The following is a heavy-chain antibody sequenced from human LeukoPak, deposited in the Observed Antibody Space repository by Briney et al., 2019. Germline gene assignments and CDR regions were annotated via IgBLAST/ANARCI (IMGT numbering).Heavy chain of an antibody. CDR3: TRHEGDAGKSFDH. CDR2: IRSKTNSYET. J-gene: IGHJ4*02. V-gene: IGHV3-73*01. CDR1: GFPFSGSA. Sequence: GGSLRLSCTVSGFPFSGSAMHWVRQASGKGLEWVGRIRSKTNSYETAYGAAVKGRFTISRDDSKNTAYLQMNSLQTEDTAVYYCTRHEGDAGKSFDHWGQGTLVTVSS. D-gene: IGHD4-23*01.